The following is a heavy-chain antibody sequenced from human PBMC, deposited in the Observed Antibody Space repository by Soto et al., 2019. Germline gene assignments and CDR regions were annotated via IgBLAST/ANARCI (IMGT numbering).Heavy chain of an antibody. CDR1: GGSLSSGGYS. Sequence: SETLSLTCVVSGGSLSSGGYSWSWIRQPPGKGLEWIGYIYHSGSTYYNPSLKSRVTISVDRSKNQFSLKLSSVTAADTAVYYCVRVPGPWGQGTLVTGSS. V-gene: IGHV4-30-2*01. CDR2: IYHSGST. CDR3: VRVPGP. J-gene: IGHJ5*02.